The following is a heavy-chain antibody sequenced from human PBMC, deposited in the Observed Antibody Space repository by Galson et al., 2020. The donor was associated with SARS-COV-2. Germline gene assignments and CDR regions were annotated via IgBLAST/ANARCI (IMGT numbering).Heavy chain of an antibody. V-gene: IGHV3-7*03. CDR3: ARWVWWRVWDY. D-gene: IGHD2-8*02. CDR2: IKDDGSDR. Sequence: GESLKISYVASGFTFHTYWMDWVRQAPGKGLAWVANIKDDGSDRNYVDSVKGRFTISRDNAKNSVYLQMDSLRAEDTGVYYCARWVWWRVWDYWGQGSLVTVSS. J-gene: IGHJ4*02. CDR1: GFTFHTYW.